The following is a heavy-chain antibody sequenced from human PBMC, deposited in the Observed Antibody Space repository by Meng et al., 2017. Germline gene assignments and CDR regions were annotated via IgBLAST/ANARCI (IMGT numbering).Heavy chain of an antibody. J-gene: IGHJ1*01. CDR1: GGTFSSYA. CDR2: IIPIFGTA. Sequence: SVKVSCKASGGTFSSYAISWVRQAPGQGLEWMGGIIPIFGTANYAQKFQGRVTITADESTSTAYMELSSLRSEDTAVYYCARLHMSDVYYDILTGYYLSAEYFQHWGQGTLVTVSS. V-gene: IGHV1-69*13. CDR3: ARLHMSDVYYDILTGYYLSAEYFQH. D-gene: IGHD3-9*01.